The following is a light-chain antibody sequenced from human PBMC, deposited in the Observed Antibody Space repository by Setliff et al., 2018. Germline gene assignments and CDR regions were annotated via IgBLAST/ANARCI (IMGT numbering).Light chain of an antibody. J-gene: IGLJ1*01. CDR3: SSYTSNGLYV. Sequence: QSALTQPASVSGSPGQSITISCTGSSGDIGSFTFVSWYQQYPDEAPKLIIFEVSDRPSGISDRFSGSKSANTASLTISGLQAEDEADYYCSSYTSNGLYVFGT. V-gene: IGLV2-14*03. CDR2: EVS. CDR1: SGDIGSFTF.